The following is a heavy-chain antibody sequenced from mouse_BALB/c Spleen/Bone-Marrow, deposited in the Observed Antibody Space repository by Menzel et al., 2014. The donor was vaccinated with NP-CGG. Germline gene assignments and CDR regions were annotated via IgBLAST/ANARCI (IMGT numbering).Heavy chain of an antibody. J-gene: IGHJ1*01. CDR1: GFTFTDYY. V-gene: IGHV7-3*02. Sequence: EVQLVESGGGLVQPGGSLRLSCATSGFTFTDYYMSWVRQPPGKALEWLGFIRNKAKGYTSENSASVKGRFTISRDNSQSILYLQMNTLRAEDSVTYYCARDINYDIYWYFDVWGAGTTVTVSS. CDR3: ARDINYDIYWYFDV. CDR2: IRNKAKGYTS. D-gene: IGHD2-4*01.